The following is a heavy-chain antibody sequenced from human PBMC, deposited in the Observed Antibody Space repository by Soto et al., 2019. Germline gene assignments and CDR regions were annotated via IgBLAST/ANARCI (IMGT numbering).Heavy chain of an antibody. Sequence: QLQLQESGPGLVKPSETLSLTCTVSGGSISSSSDYWDWIRQPPGKRLEWIGSIYYSGSTYYNPSLKSRVTISVDTSKNQFSLKLSSVTAADTAVYYCASLLASDPYYYDNSGPSDWFDPWGQGTLVTVSS. V-gene: IGHV4-39*01. CDR2: IYYSGST. CDR3: ASLLASDPYYYDNSGPSDWFDP. CDR1: GGSISSSSDY. D-gene: IGHD3-22*01. J-gene: IGHJ5*02.